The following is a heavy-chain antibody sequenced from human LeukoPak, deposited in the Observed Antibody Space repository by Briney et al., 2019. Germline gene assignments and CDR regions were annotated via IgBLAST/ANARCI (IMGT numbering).Heavy chain of an antibody. CDR3: ARDRGIFGGYYYYGRDV. V-gene: IGHV1-69*13. CDR1: GGTFSSYA. CDR2: IIPILGTA. D-gene: IGHD3-10*01. J-gene: IGHJ6*02. Sequence: SVKVSCKASGGTFSSYAISWVRQAPGQGLEWMGGIIPILGTANYAQKFQGRVTITADESTSTAYMELSSLRSEDTAVYYCARDRGIFGGYYYYGRDVCGQGTTVNVSS.